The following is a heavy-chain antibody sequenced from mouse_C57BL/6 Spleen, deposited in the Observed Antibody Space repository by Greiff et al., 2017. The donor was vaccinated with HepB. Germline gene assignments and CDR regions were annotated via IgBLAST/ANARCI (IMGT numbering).Heavy chain of an antibody. CDR3: ARGFYGSSPPDAMDY. D-gene: IGHD1-1*01. J-gene: IGHJ4*01. CDR2: IDPEDGET. CDR1: GFNIKDYY. V-gene: IGHV14-2*01. Sequence: EVQLVESGAELVKPGASVKLSCTASGFNIKDYYMHWVKQRTEQGLEWIGRIDPEDGETKYAPKFQGKATITSDTSSNTAYLPLSSLTSEDTAVYYCARGFYGSSPPDAMDYWGQGTSVTVSS.